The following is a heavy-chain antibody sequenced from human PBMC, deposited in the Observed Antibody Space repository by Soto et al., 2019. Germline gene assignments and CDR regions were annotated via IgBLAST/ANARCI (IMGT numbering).Heavy chain of an antibody. J-gene: IGHJ4*02. V-gene: IGHV3-9*01. CDR2: ISWNSGKM. CDR3: EQDRDYSTSGGDIDY. CDR1: GFTFDDYA. D-gene: IGHD4-4*01. Sequence: EVQLVESGGGLVQPGRSLRLSCAVSGFTFDDYAMHWVRQVPGKGLDWVSGISWNSGKMDYADSVKGRFTISRDHAKDALYLQMDSMRAEATALSYCEQDRDYSTSGGDIDYWGQGTVVTVSS.